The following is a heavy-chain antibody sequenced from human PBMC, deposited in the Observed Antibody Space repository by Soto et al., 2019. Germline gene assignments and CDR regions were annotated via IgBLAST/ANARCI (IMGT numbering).Heavy chain of an antibody. J-gene: IGHJ2*01. D-gene: IGHD7-27*01. CDR1: GFTFSSYA. Sequence: EVQLLESGGGLVQPGGSLRLSCAASGFTFSSYAMSWVRQAPGKGLEWVSVISGSGGSTKYADSVKGRFTISRDNSKNTLYLQMNSLRAEDTAVYDCAKDTGDWYWYFDLWGRGTLVTVSS. CDR2: ISGSGGST. V-gene: IGHV3-23*01. CDR3: AKDTGDWYWYFDL.